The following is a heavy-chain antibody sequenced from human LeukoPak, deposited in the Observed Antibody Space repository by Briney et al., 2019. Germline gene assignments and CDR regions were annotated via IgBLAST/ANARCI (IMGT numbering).Heavy chain of an antibody. CDR1: GYTFFTYG. D-gene: IGHD4-23*01. CDR3: ARQYGDNSGSLDH. J-gene: IGHJ4*02. CDR2: ISTYNGNT. V-gene: IGHV1-18*01. Sequence: ASVEVSCKASGYTFFTYGVTWVRQAPGQGLEWMGWISTYNGNTIAQKFQGRVTLTIDTSTSTAYMDLRSLKSDDTAVYYCARQYGDNSGSLDHWGQGTLVTVSS.